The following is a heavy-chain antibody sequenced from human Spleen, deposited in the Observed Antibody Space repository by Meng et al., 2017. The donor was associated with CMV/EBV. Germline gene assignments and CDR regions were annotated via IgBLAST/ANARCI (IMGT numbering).Heavy chain of an antibody. CDR3: ARLNSGYDEYYFDY. J-gene: IGHJ4*02. V-gene: IGHV4-39*07. CDR2: IYYSGST. CDR1: GGSISSSSYY. D-gene: IGHD5-12*01. Sequence: SETLSLTCTVSGGSISSSSYYWGWIRQPPGKGLEWIGSIYYSGSTYYKPSLKSRVTISVDTSKNQFSLKLSSVTAADTAVYYCARLNSGYDEYYFDYWGQGTLVTVSS.